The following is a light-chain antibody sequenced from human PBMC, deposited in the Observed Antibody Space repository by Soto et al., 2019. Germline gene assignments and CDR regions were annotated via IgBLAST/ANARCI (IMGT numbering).Light chain of an antibody. CDR3: QQRYSTLYT. CDR2: AAS. CDR1: QSISSY. J-gene: IGKJ2*01. Sequence: DIQMTQSPSSLSASVGDRVTITCRASQSISSYINWYQQKPAKAPKLLIYAASSLQSGVPSRFSGSGSGTDFTLTISSLQPEDFATYYCQQRYSTLYTFGQGTKLEIK. V-gene: IGKV1-39*01.